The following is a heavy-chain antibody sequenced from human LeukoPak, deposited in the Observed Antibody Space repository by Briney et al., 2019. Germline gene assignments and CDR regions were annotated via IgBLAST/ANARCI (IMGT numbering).Heavy chain of an antibody. V-gene: IGHV1-2*02. CDR2: INPNSGGT. CDR3: AVSGYSSSWPTEDFDY. CDR1: GYTFTGYY. Sequence: ASVKVSCXASGYTFTGYYMHWVRQAHGQGLEWMGRINPNSGGTNYAQKFQGRVTMTRDTSISTAYMELSRLRSDDTAVYYCAVSGYSSSWPTEDFDYWGQGTLVTVSS. D-gene: IGHD6-13*01. J-gene: IGHJ4*02.